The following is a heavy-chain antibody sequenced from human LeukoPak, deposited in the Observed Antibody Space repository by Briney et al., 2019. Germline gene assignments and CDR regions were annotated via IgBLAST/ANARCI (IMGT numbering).Heavy chain of an antibody. CDR1: GYIFTKYD. J-gene: IGHJ4*02. CDR2: ITPYNGNA. V-gene: IGHV1-18*01. CDR3: ARETKDGVFFDY. Sequence: GASVKVSCKTSGYIFTKYDIIWVRQAPGQGPEWMGWITPYNGNAQSAPKFEGRVTMTTDTSASTAYLELRGLKSDDTAVYYCARETKDGVFFDYWGQGTLVIVSS. D-gene: IGHD6-13*01.